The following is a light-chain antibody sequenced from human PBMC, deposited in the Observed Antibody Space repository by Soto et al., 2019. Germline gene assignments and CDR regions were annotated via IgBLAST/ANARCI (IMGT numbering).Light chain of an antibody. CDR2: DAA. CDR3: QQSYKTPLT. J-gene: IGKJ4*01. CDR1: QNIKTY. V-gene: IGKV1-39*01. Sequence: DIQMTQSPSSLSASVGDTVTITCRASQNIKTYLNWYQQKPGKAPKFLIYDAASLQGGVSSRFIGGGFETYFTLTINNLQPEDFATYYCQQSYKTPLTFGGGTKVDLK.